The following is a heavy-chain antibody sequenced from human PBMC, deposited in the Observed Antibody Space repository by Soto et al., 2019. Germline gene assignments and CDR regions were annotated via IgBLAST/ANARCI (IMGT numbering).Heavy chain of an antibody. J-gene: IGHJ6*03. CDR3: VRVPAARYHRDV. CDR2: IFYSGST. Sequence: SETLSLTCTVSGGAISTYYWTWIRQPPGKGLEWIAYIFYSGSTNYNPSLRSRVTMSVDTSKNQFSLKLTSVTAADTAEYYCVRVPAARYHRDVWGKGTTVTVSS. V-gene: IGHV4-59*01. CDR1: GGAISTYY. D-gene: IGHD2-2*01.